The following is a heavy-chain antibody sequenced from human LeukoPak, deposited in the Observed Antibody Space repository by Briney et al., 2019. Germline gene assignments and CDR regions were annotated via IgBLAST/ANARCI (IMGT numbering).Heavy chain of an antibody. D-gene: IGHD2-2*02. V-gene: IGHV3-66*03. CDR1: GFTFTNYW. Sequence: GGSLRLSCAASGFTFTNYWMFWVRQAPGKGLEWVSVIYSCGSTYYADSVKGRFTISRDNSKNTLYLQMNSLRAEDTAVYYCARDFYSSTSCYSSDYYYGMDVWGQGTTVTVSS. CDR2: IYSCGST. J-gene: IGHJ6*02. CDR3: ARDFYSSTSCYSSDYYYGMDV.